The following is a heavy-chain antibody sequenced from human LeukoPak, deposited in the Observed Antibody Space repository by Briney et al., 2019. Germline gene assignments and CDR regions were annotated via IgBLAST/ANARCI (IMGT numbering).Heavy chain of an antibody. CDR3: ARKEVVPAAMISYYFDY. J-gene: IGHJ4*02. V-gene: IGHV4-34*01. CDR1: GGSFSGYY. D-gene: IGHD2-2*01. CDR2: INHSGGT. Sequence: SETLSLTCAVYGGSFSGYYWSWIRQPPGKGLEWIGEINHSGGTNYNPSLKSRVTISVDTSKNQFSLKLSSVTAADTAVYYCARKEVVPAAMISYYFDYWGQGTLVTVSS.